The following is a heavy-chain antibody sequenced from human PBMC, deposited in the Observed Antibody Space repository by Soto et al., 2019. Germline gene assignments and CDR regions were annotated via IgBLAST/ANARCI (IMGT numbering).Heavy chain of an antibody. V-gene: IGHV2-5*01. D-gene: IGHD3-3*01. CDR3: VRRRTISSSLDP. J-gene: IGHJ5*02. Sequence: SGPTLVNPTQTLTLTCTFSGFSLSTSGVGVGWIRQPPGRALEWLALIYWNGDKHYSPSLKSRLTITKDTSKNQVVLTMTNMDPVDTATYYCVRRRTISSSLDPWSQGTLVTVSS. CDR2: IYWNGDK. CDR1: GFSLSTSGVG.